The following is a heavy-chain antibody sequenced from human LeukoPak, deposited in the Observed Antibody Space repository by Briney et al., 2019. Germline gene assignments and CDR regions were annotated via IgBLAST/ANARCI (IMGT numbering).Heavy chain of an antibody. CDR1: GFTFTTYA. V-gene: IGHV3-23*01. CDR3: VKGLDGSASCPDY. Sequence: PGGSLRLSCAASGFTFTTYAMTWVRQAPGKGLEWVSGISGRGDRTYYADSVKGRFTISRDNSKNTLYLQMNSLRAEGTAVYYCVKGLDGSASCPDYWGQGALVAVSS. J-gene: IGHJ4*02. D-gene: IGHD2-2*01. CDR2: ISGRGDRT.